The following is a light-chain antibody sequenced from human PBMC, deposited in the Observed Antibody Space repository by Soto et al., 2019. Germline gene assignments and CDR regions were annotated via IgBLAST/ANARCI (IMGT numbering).Light chain of an antibody. V-gene: IGKV3-20*01. Sequence: EIVLTQSPGTLSFSPGERATLSCRASQSVSSNYLAWYQQKPGQAPRLLIYATSSRATGIPDRFSGSGSGTDFTLAISRLEPEDFAVYYCHQYGYSSWTFGQGTKVDIK. J-gene: IGKJ1*01. CDR2: ATS. CDR3: HQYGYSSWT. CDR1: QSVSSNY.